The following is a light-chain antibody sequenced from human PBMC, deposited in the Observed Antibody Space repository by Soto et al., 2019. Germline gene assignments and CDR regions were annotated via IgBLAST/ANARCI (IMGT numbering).Light chain of an antibody. Sequence: QSVLTQPPSVSGAPGQRVTISCTGSSSNIGAGYDVHWYQQLPGTAPQLLIYRNNKRPSGVPDRFSGSKSGTSASLAITGLQAEDEADYYCHSYDSSLSGSVFGGGTKLTVL. CDR1: SSNIGAGYD. V-gene: IGLV1-40*01. J-gene: IGLJ3*02. CDR2: RNN. CDR3: HSYDSSLSGSV.